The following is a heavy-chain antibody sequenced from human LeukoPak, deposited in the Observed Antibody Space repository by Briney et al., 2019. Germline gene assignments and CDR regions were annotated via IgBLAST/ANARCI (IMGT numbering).Heavy chain of an antibody. D-gene: IGHD3-22*01. Sequence: SETLSLTCAVYGGSFSGYYWRWIRQPPGKGLEWIGEINHSGSTNYNPSLKSRVTISVDTSKNQFSLKLSSVTAADTAVYYCARGHRKYYYDSSGYAFDYWGQGTLVTVSS. J-gene: IGHJ4*02. V-gene: IGHV4-34*01. CDR1: GGSFSGYY. CDR2: INHSGST. CDR3: ARGHRKYYYDSSGYAFDY.